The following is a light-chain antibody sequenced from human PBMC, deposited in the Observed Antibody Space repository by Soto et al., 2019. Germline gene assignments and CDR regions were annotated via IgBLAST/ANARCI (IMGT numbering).Light chain of an antibody. CDR1: QSIGRF. V-gene: IGKV1-5*01. CDR3: QQCYMGWT. CDR2: DAS. Sequence: DIQMTQSPSTLSASVGDRVTITCLASQSIGRFLAWYQHQPGKAPKLLIYDASTLESGAPSRFSGTGSGTEFTFSITSLQPEDFGTYYCQQCYMGWTFGQGTKVDFK. J-gene: IGKJ1*01.